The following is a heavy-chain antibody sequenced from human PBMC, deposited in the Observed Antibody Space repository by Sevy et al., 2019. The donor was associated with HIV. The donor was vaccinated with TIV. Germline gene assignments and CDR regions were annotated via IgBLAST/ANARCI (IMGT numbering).Heavy chain of an antibody. J-gene: IGHJ6*02. D-gene: IGHD3-3*01. V-gene: IGHV3-64D*06. CDR1: GFSFSNSA. CDR2: ISSDGVST. Sequence: GGSLRLSCSGSGFSFSNSAMNWVRQTPGKGLKYVSAISSDGVSTYYTDSVRGRFTISRDNSKNTLYLQMSILRVEDTAVYYCVKDPDYNFWRGDYGMDVWGQGTTVTVSS. CDR3: VKDPDYNFWRGDYGMDV.